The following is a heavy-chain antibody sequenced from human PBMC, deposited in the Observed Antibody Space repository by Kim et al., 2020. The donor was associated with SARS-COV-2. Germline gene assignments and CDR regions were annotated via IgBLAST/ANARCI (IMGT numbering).Heavy chain of an antibody. V-gene: IGHV3-23*01. CDR3: AHTCVISVALLRDY. Sequence: GGSLRLSCAASGSTFSSYAICWVRQSPAYWLDWVSSISCIVASTSYAASVTGRFTLSTYPSTHSLYLQMTSLSAALPSVYYCAHTCVISVALLRDYW. CDR2: ISCIVAST. D-gene: IGHD3-16*02. CDR1: GSTFSSYA. J-gene: IGHJ4*01.